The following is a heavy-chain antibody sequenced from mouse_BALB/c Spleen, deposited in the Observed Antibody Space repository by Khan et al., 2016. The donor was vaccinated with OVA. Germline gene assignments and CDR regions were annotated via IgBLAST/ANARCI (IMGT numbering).Heavy chain of an antibody. CDR1: GYSFTGYY. CDR3: ARDDYYYAMDY. CDR2: ISCYNGGT. V-gene: IGHV1S34*01. Sequence: LVKTGASVKISCKASGYSFTGYYIHWVKQSHGKSLEWIGYISCYNGGTGYNPKFKGKATFTVNTSSSTAYMQFNSLTSEDSAVYYCARDDYYYAMDYWGQGTSGTVSS. J-gene: IGHJ4*01. D-gene: IGHD2-4*01.